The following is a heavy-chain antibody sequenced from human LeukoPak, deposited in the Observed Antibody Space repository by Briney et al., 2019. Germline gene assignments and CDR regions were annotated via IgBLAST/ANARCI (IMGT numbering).Heavy chain of an antibody. V-gene: IGHV3-21*01. Sequence: GGSLRLSCAASGFTFNSYSMHWVRQAPGKGLEWVSSIDSSSSSIYYADSVKGRFTISRGNAKNSLFLQMNSLRAEDTAVYYCARETTVEAFDIWGQGTMVTVSS. D-gene: IGHD4-23*01. CDR1: GFTFNSYS. CDR2: IDSSSSSI. CDR3: ARETTVEAFDI. J-gene: IGHJ3*02.